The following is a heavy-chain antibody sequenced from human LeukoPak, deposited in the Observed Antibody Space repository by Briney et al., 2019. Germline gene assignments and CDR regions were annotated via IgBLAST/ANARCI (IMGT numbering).Heavy chain of an antibody. D-gene: IGHD3-10*01. Sequence: GGSLRLSCTASGFTFGDYAMSWFRQAPGKGLEWVGFIRSKAYGGTTEYAASVKGRFTISRDDSKSIAYLQMNSLKTEDTAMYYCMTYYYGSGSYLGSDYWGQGTLVTVSS. CDR1: GFTFGDYA. V-gene: IGHV3-49*03. CDR3: MTYYYGSGSYLGSDY. CDR2: IRSKAYGGTT. J-gene: IGHJ4*02.